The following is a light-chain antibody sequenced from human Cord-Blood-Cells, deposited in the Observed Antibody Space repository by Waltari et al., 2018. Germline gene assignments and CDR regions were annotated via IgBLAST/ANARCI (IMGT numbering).Light chain of an antibody. V-gene: IGKV1-9*01. CDR3: QQLNSYPRT. CDR2: DSS. CDR1: QGIRSY. J-gene: IGKJ1*01. Sequence: DTQLTQSPSFLSASVGDRVTITCRASQGIRSYLAWYQQKPGKAPKLLIYDSSTLQRGVPSRFSGSGSGTEFTLTISSLQPEEFATYYCQQLNSYPRTFGQGTKVEIK.